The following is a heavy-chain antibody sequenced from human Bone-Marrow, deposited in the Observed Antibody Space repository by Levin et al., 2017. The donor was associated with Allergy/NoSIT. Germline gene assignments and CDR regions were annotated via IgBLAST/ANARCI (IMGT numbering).Heavy chain of an antibody. CDR1: GGTFSSYA. V-gene: IGHV1-69*01. J-gene: IGHJ4*02. D-gene: IGHD6-19*01. CDR3: ARAPYSSGWYQAFFDY. CDR2: IIPIFGTA. Sequence: KISCKASGGTFSSYAISWVRQAPGQGLEWMGGIIPIFGTANYAQKFQGRVTITADESTSTAYMELSSLRSEDTAVYYCARAPYSSGWYQAFFDYWGQGTLVTVSS.